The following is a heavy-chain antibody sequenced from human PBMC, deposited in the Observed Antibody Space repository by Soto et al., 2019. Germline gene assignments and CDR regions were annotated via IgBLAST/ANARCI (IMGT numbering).Heavy chain of an antibody. V-gene: IGHV3-23*01. CDR1: GFTFSSYA. J-gene: IGHJ5*02. D-gene: IGHD3-9*01. CDR2: ISGSGGST. Sequence: GGSLRLSCAASGFTFSSYAMSWVRQAPGKGLEWVSAISGSGGSTYYADSVKGRFTISRDNSKNTLYLQMNSLRAEDTAVYYCAKDRIVNFDWLFNWFDPWGQGTLVTVSS. CDR3: AKDRIVNFDWLFNWFDP.